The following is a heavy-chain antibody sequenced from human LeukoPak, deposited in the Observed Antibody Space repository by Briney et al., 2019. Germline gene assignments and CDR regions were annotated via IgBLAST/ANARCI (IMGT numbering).Heavy chain of an antibody. CDR1: SGSITSGSHY. V-gene: IGHV4-39*07. D-gene: IGHD6-13*01. CDR2: IFYSGST. Sequence: PSETLSLTCTVSSGSITSGSHYWGWIRQPPGKGLEWIGSIFYSGSTYYNLSLKSRVTMSVDTSKNQFSLKLTSVTAADTAVYYCARVPYSTRLYYMDVWGKGTTVTVSS. CDR3: ARVPYSTRLYYMDV. J-gene: IGHJ6*03.